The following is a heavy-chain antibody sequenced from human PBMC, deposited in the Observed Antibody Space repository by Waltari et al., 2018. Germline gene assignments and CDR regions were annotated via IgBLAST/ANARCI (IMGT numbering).Heavy chain of an antibody. V-gene: IGHV1-69*01. D-gene: IGHD3-22*01. CDR3: ATPPRDYYDSSGYYLYYFDY. J-gene: IGHJ4*02. Sequence: QVQLVQSGAEVKKPGSSVKVSCKASGGTFSSYAISWVRQAPGQGLEWMGGIIPIFGTANYAQKFQGRVTITADESTSTAYMELSSPRSEDTAVYYCATPPRDYYDSSGYYLYYFDYWGQGTLVTVSS. CDR1: GGTFSSYA. CDR2: IIPIFGTA.